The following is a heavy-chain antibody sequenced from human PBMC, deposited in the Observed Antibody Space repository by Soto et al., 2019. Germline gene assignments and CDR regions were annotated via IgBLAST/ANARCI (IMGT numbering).Heavy chain of an antibody. CDR1: GGSISSSSYY. J-gene: IGHJ6*02. V-gene: IGHV4-39*01. D-gene: IGHD5-18*01. Sequence: SETLSLTCTVSGGSISSSSYYWGWIRQPPGKGLEWIGSIYYSGSTYYNPSLKSRVTISVDTSKNQFSLKLSSVTAADTAVYYCARLDTAMVNYYYYGMDVWGQGTTVTVS. CDR2: IYYSGST. CDR3: ARLDTAMVNYYYYGMDV.